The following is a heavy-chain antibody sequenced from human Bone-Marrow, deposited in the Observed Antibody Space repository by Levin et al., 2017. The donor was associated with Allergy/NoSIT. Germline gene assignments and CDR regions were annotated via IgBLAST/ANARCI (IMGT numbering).Heavy chain of an antibody. D-gene: IGHD2-15*01. Sequence: SCAASGFTFDDYGMYWVRQAPGKGLEWVSGVNWNGDSTGYADSVKGRFTISRDNAKTSVYLQMNSLRAEDTALYYCARGVGYCSGGSCYSVSSDHYYMAVWGKGTTVTVSS. J-gene: IGHJ6*03. CDR2: VNWNGDST. CDR3: ARGVGYCSGGSCYSVSSDHYYMAV. V-gene: IGHV3-20*04. CDR1: GFTFDDYG.